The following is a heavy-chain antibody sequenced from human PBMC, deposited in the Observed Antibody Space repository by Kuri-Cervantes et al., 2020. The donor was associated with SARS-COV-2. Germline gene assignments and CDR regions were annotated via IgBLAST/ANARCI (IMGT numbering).Heavy chain of an antibody. Sequence: SETLSLTCTVSGGSISSSSYYWGWIRQPPGKGLEWIGRIYYNGSTYYNPSLKSRVTISVDTSKNTFSLNLRSVTAADTALYYCARLSGDGFNYGVVDSWGQGTLVTVSS. CDR2: IYYNGST. CDR1: GGSISSSSYY. D-gene: IGHD5-24*01. J-gene: IGHJ5*01. CDR3: ARLSGDGFNYGVVDS. V-gene: IGHV4-39*02.